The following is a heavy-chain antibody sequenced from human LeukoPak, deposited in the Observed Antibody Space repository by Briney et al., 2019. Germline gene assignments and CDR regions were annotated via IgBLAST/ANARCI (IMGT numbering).Heavy chain of an antibody. V-gene: IGHV4-34*01. D-gene: IGHD2-2*01. Sequence: SETLSLTCAVYGGSFSGYYWSWIRQPPGKGLEWIGEINHSGGTNYNPSLKSRVTISVDTSKNQFSLKLSSVTAADTAVYYCARKDCSSTSCYSPFDIWGQGTMVTVSS. CDR1: GGSFSGYY. CDR3: ARKDCSSTSCYSPFDI. CDR2: INHSGGT. J-gene: IGHJ3*02.